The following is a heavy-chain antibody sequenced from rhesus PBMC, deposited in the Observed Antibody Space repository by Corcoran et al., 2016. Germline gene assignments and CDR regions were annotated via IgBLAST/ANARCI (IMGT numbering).Heavy chain of an antibody. CDR2: FGGSSRST. CDR1: GYSISSGYG. J-gene: IGHJ4*01. D-gene: IGHD6-31*01. CDR3: ARRGGWLNYFDY. Sequence: QVQLQELGPGLVKPSETLSLTCAVSGYSISSGYGWSWIRQPPGKGREWIGYFGGSSRSTHYNPPLKSRVTISKDTSKNQFSLKLSAVTAADTAMYYCARRGGWLNYFDYWGQGVLVTVSS. V-gene: IGHV4-127*01.